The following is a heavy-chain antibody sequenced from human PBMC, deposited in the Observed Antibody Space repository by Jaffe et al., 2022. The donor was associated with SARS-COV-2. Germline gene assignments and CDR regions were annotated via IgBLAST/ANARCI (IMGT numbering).Heavy chain of an antibody. CDR2: ISSTSVTI. J-gene: IGHJ3*02. CDR1: GFTLRSYA. Sequence: EAQLVESGGGLVQPGASLRLSCAASGFTLRSYAMNWVRQAPGKGLEWISYISSTSVTIYYADSVKGRFTISRDDVRNSLYLQMNSLRDEDTAVYYCARDRGTYKLGGFDIWGQGTMVTVSS. CDR3: ARDRGTYKLGGFDI. V-gene: IGHV3-48*02. D-gene: IGHD1-26*01.